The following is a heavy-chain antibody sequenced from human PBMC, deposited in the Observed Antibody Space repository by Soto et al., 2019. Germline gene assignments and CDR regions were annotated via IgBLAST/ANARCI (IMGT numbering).Heavy chain of an antibody. CDR1: GGTFSSYA. J-gene: IGHJ4*02. V-gene: IGHV1-69*13. CDR3: ARGRQMEQLVDY. Sequence: ASVKVSCKASGGTFSSYAISWVRQAPGQGLEWIGGIIPIFGTANYAQKFQGRVTITADESTSTAYMELSSLRSEDTAVYYCARGRQMEQLVDYWGQGTLVTVSS. D-gene: IGHD6-6*01. CDR2: IIPIFGTA.